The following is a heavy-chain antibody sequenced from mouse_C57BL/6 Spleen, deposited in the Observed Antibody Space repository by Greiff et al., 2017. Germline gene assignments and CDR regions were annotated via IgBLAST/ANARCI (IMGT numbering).Heavy chain of an antibody. Sequence: DVMLVESGGGLVQPKGSLKLSCAASGFSFNTYAMNWVRQAPGKGLEWVARIRSKSNNYATYYADSVKDRFTISRHDSESMLYLQMNNLKTEDTAMYYCVRGDGYYGLDYAMDYWGQGTSVTVSS. CDR1: GFSFNTYA. J-gene: IGHJ4*01. CDR2: IRSKSNNYAT. V-gene: IGHV10-1*01. D-gene: IGHD2-3*01. CDR3: VRGDGYYGLDYAMDY.